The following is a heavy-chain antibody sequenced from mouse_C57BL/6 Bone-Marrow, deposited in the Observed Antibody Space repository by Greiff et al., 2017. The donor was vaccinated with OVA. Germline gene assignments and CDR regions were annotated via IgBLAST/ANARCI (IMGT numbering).Heavy chain of an antibody. CDR2: IYPRDGRT. Sequence: QVQLQQSGPELVKPGASVKLSCKASGYTFTSYDINWVKQRPGQGLEWIGWIYPRDGRTKYNEKFKGKATLTVDTSSSTAYMELHSLTSEDAAVYFCARSYYGNYLFAYWGQGTLVTVSA. D-gene: IGHD2-1*01. CDR3: ARSYYGNYLFAY. CDR1: GYTFTSYD. V-gene: IGHV1-85*01. J-gene: IGHJ3*01.